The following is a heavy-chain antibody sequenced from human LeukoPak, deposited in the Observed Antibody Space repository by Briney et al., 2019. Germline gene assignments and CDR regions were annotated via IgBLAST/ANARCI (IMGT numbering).Heavy chain of an antibody. CDR2: ISNSGSTI. J-gene: IGHJ4*02. Sequence: PGGSLRLSCAASGFTFSSYSMNWVRQAPGKGLEWVSYISNSGSTIYYADSVKGRFTISRDNAKNSLYLQMNSLKAEDTAVYYCARKPPHDYWGQGTLVTVSS. CDR1: GFTFSSYS. CDR3: ARKPPHDY. V-gene: IGHV3-48*01.